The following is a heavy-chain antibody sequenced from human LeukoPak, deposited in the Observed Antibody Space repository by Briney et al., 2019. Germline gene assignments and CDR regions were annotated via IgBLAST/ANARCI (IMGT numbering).Heavy chain of an antibody. Sequence: PGGSLRLSCVASGFIFSGYWMHWVRQAPGKGLEWVSRIKTDGTTTYYGDSVKGRFTVSRDNAKNTLYLQMNSLRAEDTAVYYCAKDRQYQLLVAFDIWGQGTMVTVSS. V-gene: IGHV3-74*01. CDR3: AKDRQYQLLVAFDI. CDR1: GFIFSGYW. CDR2: IKTDGTTT. J-gene: IGHJ3*02. D-gene: IGHD2-2*01.